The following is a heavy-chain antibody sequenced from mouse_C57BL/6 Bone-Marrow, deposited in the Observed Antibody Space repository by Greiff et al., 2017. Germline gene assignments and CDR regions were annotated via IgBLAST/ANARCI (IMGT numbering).Heavy chain of an antibody. D-gene: IGHD1-1*01. CDR2: IRLKSDNYAT. Sequence: EVKLEESGGGLVQPGGSMKLSCVASGFTFSNYWMNWVRQSPEKGLEWVAQIRLKSDNYATHYAESVKGRFTISRDDSKSSVYLQMNNLRAEDTGIYYCTKVYGSSWFAYWGQGTLVTVSA. V-gene: IGHV6-3*01. J-gene: IGHJ3*01. CDR1: GFTFSNYW. CDR3: TKVYGSSWFAY.